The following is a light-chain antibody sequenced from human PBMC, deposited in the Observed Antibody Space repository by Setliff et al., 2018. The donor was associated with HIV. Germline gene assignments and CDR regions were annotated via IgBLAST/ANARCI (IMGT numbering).Light chain of an antibody. J-gene: IGLJ2*01. Sequence: SVLTQPPSASGTPGQRVTISCSGSSSNIGSDTVRWYRQLPGTAPKLLIYDNIKRPSGVPDRFSGSQSGTSASLAIRGLQSEDEADYYCAAWDVSLNGLLFGGGTK. CDR2: DNI. CDR3: AAWDVSLNGLL. V-gene: IGLV1-44*01. CDR1: SSNIGSDT.